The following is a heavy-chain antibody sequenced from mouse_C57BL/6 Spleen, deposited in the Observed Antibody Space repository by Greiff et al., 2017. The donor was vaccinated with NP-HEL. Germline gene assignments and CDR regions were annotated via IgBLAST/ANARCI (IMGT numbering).Heavy chain of an antibody. Sequence: EVQLQESGPELVKPGASVKIPCKASGYTFTDYNMDWVKQSHGTSLEWIGDINPNNGGTIYNQKFKGKATLTGDKSASTAYMELRSLTSEDTAVYYCARHGSSLDYWGQGTTLTVSS. CDR3: ARHGSSLDY. D-gene: IGHD1-1*01. J-gene: IGHJ2*01. V-gene: IGHV1-18*01. CDR1: GYTFTDYN. CDR2: INPNNGGT.